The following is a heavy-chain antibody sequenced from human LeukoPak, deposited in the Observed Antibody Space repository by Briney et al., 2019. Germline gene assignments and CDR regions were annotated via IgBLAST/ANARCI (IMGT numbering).Heavy chain of an antibody. J-gene: IGHJ4*02. CDR3: AKDGEIAGATADY. CDR1: GFTFSSYG. V-gene: IGHV3-30*18. Sequence: PGRSLRLSCAASGFTFSSYGMHWVRQAPGKGLEWVAVISYHGSNKYYADSVKGRFTISRDNSKNTLYLQMNSLGAEDTAVYYCAKDGEIAGATADYWGQGTLVTVSS. CDR2: ISYHGSNK. D-gene: IGHD1-26*01.